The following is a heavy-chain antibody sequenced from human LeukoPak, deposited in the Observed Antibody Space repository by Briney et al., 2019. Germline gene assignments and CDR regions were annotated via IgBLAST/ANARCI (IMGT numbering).Heavy chain of an antibody. V-gene: IGHV4-39*01. CDR1: GGSISSSSYY. Sequence: AETLSLTCTVSGGSISSSSYYCGWIPQPPGKGLEWIGSIYYSGSTYYNPYLKSRVTISVDTSKNQFSLKLSSVTAADTAVYYCARHRAIPMVRGVISWFDPWGQGTLISVSS. CDR3: ARHRAIPMVRGVISWFDP. D-gene: IGHD3-10*01. CDR2: IYYSGST. J-gene: IGHJ5*02.